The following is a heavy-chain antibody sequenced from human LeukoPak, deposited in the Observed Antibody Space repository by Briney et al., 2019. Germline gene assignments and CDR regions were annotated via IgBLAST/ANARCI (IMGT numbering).Heavy chain of an antibody. CDR3: ARGKGYFDY. CDR2: IYYSGST. Sequence: SSETLSLTCTVSGGSISGYYWSWLRQPPGKGLEWIGYIYYSGSTNYNPSLKSRVTISTDTSENQFSLKLSSVTAADTAVYYCARGKGYFDYWGQGTLVTVSS. J-gene: IGHJ4*02. V-gene: IGHV4-59*01. CDR1: GGSISGYY.